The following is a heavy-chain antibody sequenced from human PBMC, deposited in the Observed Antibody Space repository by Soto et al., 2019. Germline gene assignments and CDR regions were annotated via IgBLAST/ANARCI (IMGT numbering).Heavy chain of an antibody. J-gene: IGHJ4*02. V-gene: IGHV4-39*01. Sequence: PSETLSLTCTVSSGSISVTNVFWGWVRLPPGKGLEWIGNIDYSGTTYFSPSLATRVTFHVDTSKNQFSLTLYSVTAADTAVYYCARITGRHLDYWGQGILVTVSS. CDR1: SGSISVTNVF. CDR3: ARITGRHLDY. D-gene: IGHD1-20*01. CDR2: IDYSGTT.